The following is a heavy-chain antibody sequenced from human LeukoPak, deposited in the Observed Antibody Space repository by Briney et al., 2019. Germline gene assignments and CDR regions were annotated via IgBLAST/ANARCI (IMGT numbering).Heavy chain of an antibody. CDR3: ARDREDYGDYYYYYGMDV. D-gene: IGHD4-17*01. V-gene: IGHV3-21*01. CDR1: GFTFTIYS. J-gene: IGHJ6*02. Sequence: GGSLRLSCAASGFTFTIYSMNWVRQAPGKGLEWVSSISSSSSYIYYADSVKGRFTIYRDNAKNSLYLQMNSLRAEDTAVYYCARDREDYGDYYYYYGMDVWGQGTTVTVSS. CDR2: ISSSSSYI.